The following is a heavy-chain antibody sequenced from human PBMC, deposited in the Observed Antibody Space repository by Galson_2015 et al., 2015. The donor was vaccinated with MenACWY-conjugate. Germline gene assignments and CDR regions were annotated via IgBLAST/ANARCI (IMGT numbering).Heavy chain of an antibody. CDR3: AREGPSGWGRDY. Sequence: SLRLSCAASGFTFSSYAMHWVRQAPGKGLEWVAVISYDGSNKYYADSVKGRFTISRDNSKNTLYLQMNSLRAEDTAVYYCAREGPSGWGRDYWGQGTLVTVSS. V-gene: IGHV3-30*04. D-gene: IGHD6-19*01. J-gene: IGHJ4*02. CDR2: ISYDGSNK. CDR1: GFTFSSYA.